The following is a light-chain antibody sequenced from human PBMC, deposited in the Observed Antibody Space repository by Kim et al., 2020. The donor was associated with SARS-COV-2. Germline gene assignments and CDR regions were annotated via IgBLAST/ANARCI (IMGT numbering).Light chain of an antibody. Sequence: FAAVGDKITITCRARQGTTNSFAWYQQKPGEAPKLLIFEASILQNGVPSRFTGSGSGTEFTLTIISLQPEDFATYFCQQLNSNPLTFGGGTKLEI. CDR3: QQLNSNPLT. CDR2: EAS. V-gene: IGKV1-9*01. CDR1: QGTTNS. J-gene: IGKJ2*01.